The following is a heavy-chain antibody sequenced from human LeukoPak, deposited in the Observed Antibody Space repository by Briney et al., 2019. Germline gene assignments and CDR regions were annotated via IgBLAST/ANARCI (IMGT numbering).Heavy chain of an antibody. CDR3: ARVNDDCSSTSCYFRAFDI. V-gene: IGHV3-30*03. D-gene: IGHD2-2*01. Sequence: GGSLRLSCAASGFTVSSNYMSWVRQAPGKGLEWVAVISYDGSNKYYADSVKGRFTISRDNSKNTLYLQMNSLRAEDTAVYYCARVNDDCSSTSCYFRAFDIWGQGTMVTVSS. CDR2: ISYDGSNK. J-gene: IGHJ3*02. CDR1: GFTVSSNY.